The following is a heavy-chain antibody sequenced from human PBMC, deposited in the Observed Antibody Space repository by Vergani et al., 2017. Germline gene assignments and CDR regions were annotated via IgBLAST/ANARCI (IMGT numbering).Heavy chain of an antibody. D-gene: IGHD1-1*01. CDR3: VRVKGSNWNDHIYDS. J-gene: IGHJ3*02. V-gene: IGHV3-72*01. Sequence: EVQVVESGGGLVQPGGSLRLSCAASGFIFSDHYMDWVRQAPGKGLEWVGRIRNKANDYTTQYAASVKGRFTISRDDSKSYLYLQMNSLQTEDTALYYCVRVKGSNWNDHIYDSWGQGTLVTVSS. CDR1: GFIFSDHY. CDR2: IRNKANDYTT.